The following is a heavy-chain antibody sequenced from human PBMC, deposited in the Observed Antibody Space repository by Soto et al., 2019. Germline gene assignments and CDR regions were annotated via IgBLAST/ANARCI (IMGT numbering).Heavy chain of an antibody. CDR1: GFTLSSYS. CDR3: ARDHCSGGSCYSFYYYYYYMDV. Sequence: AGGALRHPLCASGFTLSSYSINLGRQAPGKGEEWGSSISSSSSYIYYADSVKGRFTISRDNAKNSLYLQMNSLRAEDTAVYYCARDHCSGGSCYSFYYYYYYMDVSGKGTTVTVSS. CDR2: ISSSSSYI. V-gene: IGHV3-21*01. D-gene: IGHD2-15*01. J-gene: IGHJ6*03.